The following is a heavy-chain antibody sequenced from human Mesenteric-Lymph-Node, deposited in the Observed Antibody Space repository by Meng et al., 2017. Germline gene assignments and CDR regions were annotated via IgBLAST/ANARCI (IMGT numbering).Heavy chain of an antibody. CDR2: IHHSGSA. CDR3: ARVGGGNSPPLY. CDR1: GGSMSSGNYY. D-gene: IGHD4-23*01. Sequence: QVEVQGSGPGLVEPSQTLSPTCTVSGGSMSSGNYYWSWIRQPPGKGLEWIGYIHHSGSAYYNPSLKSRVNISVDTSKNQFSLKLSSVTAADTAVYYCARVGGGNSPPLYWGQGTLVTVSS. V-gene: IGHV4-30-4*01. J-gene: IGHJ4*02.